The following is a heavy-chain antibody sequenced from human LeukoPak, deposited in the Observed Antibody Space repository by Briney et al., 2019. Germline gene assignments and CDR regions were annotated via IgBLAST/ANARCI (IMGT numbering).Heavy chain of an antibody. CDR2: INPSGTGT. J-gene: IGHJ6*03. CDR3: ARVRSGDSSGWYYYYYYMDV. CDR1: GYTITNNY. V-gene: IGHV1-46*01. D-gene: IGHD6-19*01. Sequence: ASVKVSCKASGYTITNNYMHWVRQAPGQGLEWMGVINPSGTGTSYAQKFQGRITMTTDTSTSTAYMELRSLRSDDTAVYYCARVRSGDSSGWYYYYYYMDVWGKGTTVTISS.